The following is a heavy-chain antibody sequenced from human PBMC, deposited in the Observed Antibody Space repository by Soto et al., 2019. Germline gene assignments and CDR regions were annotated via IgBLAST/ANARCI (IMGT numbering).Heavy chain of an antibody. CDR3: ARGAKGQWLVDY. V-gene: IGHV3-74*01. Sequence: EVQLVESGVGLVQPGGSLRLSCAASGFTFSSYWMHWVRQAPGKGLVWVSRINSDGSSRNYADSVKGRFTISRDNAKNTVFLQMNSLRADDTAVYYCARGAKGQWLVDYWGQGTLVTVSS. CDR2: INSDGSSR. D-gene: IGHD6-19*01. J-gene: IGHJ4*02. CDR1: GFTFSSYW.